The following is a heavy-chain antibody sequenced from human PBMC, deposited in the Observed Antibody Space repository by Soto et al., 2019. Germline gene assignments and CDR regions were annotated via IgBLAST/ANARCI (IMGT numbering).Heavy chain of an antibody. J-gene: IGHJ5*02. CDR2: IYHSGST. CDR3: ARKRGRAPNCFAP. CDR1: GDSISSSMW. D-gene: IGHD3-16*01. V-gene: IGHV4-4*02. Sequence: SETLSLTCAVSGDSISSSMWWSWVRQPPGKGLEWIGEIYHSGSTNYNPSLKSRVTISVDKSKNQFSLKLSSVTAADTAVYYCARKRGRAPNCFAPWGKETLVT.